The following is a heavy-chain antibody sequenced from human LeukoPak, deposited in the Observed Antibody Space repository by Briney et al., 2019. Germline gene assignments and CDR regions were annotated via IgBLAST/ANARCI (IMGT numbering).Heavy chain of an antibody. V-gene: IGHV3-23*01. Sequence: GGSLRLSCAASGSTFSSYAMSWVRQAPGKGLEWVSAISGSGGSTYYADSVKGRFTISRDNSKNTLYLQMNSLRAEDTAVYYCAKDRWELPGYFDYWGQGTLVTVSS. CDR3: AKDRWELPGYFDY. CDR2: ISGSGGST. CDR1: GSTFSSYA. J-gene: IGHJ4*02. D-gene: IGHD1-26*01.